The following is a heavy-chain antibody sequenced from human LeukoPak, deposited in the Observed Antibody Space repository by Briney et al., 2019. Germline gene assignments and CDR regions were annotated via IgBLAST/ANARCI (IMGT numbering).Heavy chain of an antibody. CDR1: GYTFTSYG. J-gene: IGHJ4*02. Sequence: ASVKVSCKASGYTFTSYGINWVRQATGQGLEWMGWMNPNSGNTGYAQKFQGRVTMTRDTSISTAYMELSSLRSEDTAVYYCARVFLPLIVATPNFDYWGQGTLVTVSS. V-gene: IGHV1-8*02. CDR2: MNPNSGNT. CDR3: ARVFLPLIVATPNFDY. D-gene: IGHD5-12*01.